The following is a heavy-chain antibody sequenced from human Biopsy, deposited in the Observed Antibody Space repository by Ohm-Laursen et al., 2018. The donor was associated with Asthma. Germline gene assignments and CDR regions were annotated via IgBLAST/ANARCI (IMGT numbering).Heavy chain of an antibody. CDR3: ARDRGIAAAGTEFDY. CDR2: ISSSGSTI. CDR1: GFTFSDYY. Sequence: SLRLSCAASGFTFSDYYMGWIRQAPGKGLEWVSYISSSGSTIYYADSVKGRFTIPRDNAKNSLYLQMNSLRAEDTAVYYCARDRGIAAAGTEFDYWGQGTLVTVSS. V-gene: IGHV3-11*01. J-gene: IGHJ4*02. D-gene: IGHD6-13*01.